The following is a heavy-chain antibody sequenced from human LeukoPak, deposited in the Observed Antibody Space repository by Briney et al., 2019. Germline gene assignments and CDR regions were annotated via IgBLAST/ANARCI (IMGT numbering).Heavy chain of an antibody. J-gene: IGHJ4*02. CDR2: ITNSGNSK. CDR1: EFTLSSYS. V-gene: IGHV3-48*01. CDR3: ARTGSSGYLTFDY. Sequence: GGSLRLSWAASEFTLSSYSMNWVRQAPGKGLEWVSYITNSGNSKSYADSVKGRFTISRDNTTNSLYLQMNGLRAEDTAVYYCARTGSSGYLTFDYWGQGILVTVSS. D-gene: IGHD3-22*01.